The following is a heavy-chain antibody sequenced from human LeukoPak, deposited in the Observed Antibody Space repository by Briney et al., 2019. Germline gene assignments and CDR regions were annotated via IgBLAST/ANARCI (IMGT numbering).Heavy chain of an antibody. Sequence: ASVKVSCKASGYTFTSYGISWVRQAPGQGLEWMGGIIPIFGTANYAQKFQGRVTITADESTSTAYMELSSLRSEDTAVYYCARPRGYSYGYGGPFDYWGQGTLVTVSS. CDR1: GYTFTSYG. CDR3: ARPRGYSYGYGGPFDY. D-gene: IGHD5-18*01. V-gene: IGHV1-69*13. J-gene: IGHJ4*02. CDR2: IIPIFGTA.